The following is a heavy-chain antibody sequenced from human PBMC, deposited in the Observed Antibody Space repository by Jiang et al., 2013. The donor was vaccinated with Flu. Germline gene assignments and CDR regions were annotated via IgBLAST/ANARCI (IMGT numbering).Heavy chain of an antibody. V-gene: IGHV4-34*01. CDR2: INHSGST. J-gene: IGHJ6*04. D-gene: IGHD3-10*01. Sequence: LLKPSETLSLTCAVYGGSFSGYYWIWIRQPPGKGLEWIGEINHSGSTNYNPSLKSRVTISVDTSKNQFSLKLSSVTAADTAVYYCARARSFYSSYYGMDVWGKGTTVTVSS. CDR3: ARARSFYSSYYGMDV. CDR1: GGSFSGYY.